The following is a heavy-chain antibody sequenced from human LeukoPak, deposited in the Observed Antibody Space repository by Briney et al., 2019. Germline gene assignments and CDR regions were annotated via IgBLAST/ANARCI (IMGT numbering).Heavy chain of an antibody. J-gene: IGHJ4*02. V-gene: IGHV3-66*01. CDR1: GFTVSSNY. CDR2: IYSGGST. CDR3: ATASSGPYYFDY. Sequence: PGGSLRLSCAASGFTVSSNYMSWVRQAPGKGLEWVSVIYSGGSTYYADSVKGRFTISRDNSKNTLYLQMNSLRAEDTAVYNCATASSGPYYFDYWGQGTLVTVSS. D-gene: IGHD3-22*01.